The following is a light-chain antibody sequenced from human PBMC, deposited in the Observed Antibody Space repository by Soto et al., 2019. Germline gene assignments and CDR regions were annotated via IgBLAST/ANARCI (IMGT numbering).Light chain of an antibody. J-gene: IGKJ5*01. CDR2: DTY. CDR1: QSVGSF. CDR3: QQRSDRPPLT. V-gene: IGKV3-11*01. Sequence: EIVLTQSPATLSLSPGERATLSCRASQSVGSFLAWYQQKPGQAPRLLIYDTYKRPTGVPARFTGSGSGADFTLTINSLEPEDFAVYYCQQRSDRPPLTFGQGTRLEIK.